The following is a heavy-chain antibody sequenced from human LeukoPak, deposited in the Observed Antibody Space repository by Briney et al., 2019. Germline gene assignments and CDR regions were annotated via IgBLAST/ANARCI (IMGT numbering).Heavy chain of an antibody. CDR1: GLTFSDYY. CDR2: ISDSSSYT. V-gene: IGHV3-11*05. CDR3: ARGHHGMDV. Sequence: PGGSLRLSCAASGLTFSDYYMSWIRQDPGKGLEWVSYISDSSSYTNFADSVKGRFTISRDNAKNSLYLQMNSLRAEDTAVYYCARGHHGMDVWGQGTTVTVSS. J-gene: IGHJ6*02.